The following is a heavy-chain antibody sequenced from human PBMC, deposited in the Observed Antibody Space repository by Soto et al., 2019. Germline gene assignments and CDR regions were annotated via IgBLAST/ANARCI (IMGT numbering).Heavy chain of an antibody. CDR3: ARDIYMVRRVMGWFDP. D-gene: IGHD3-10*01. V-gene: IGHV3-33*01. J-gene: IGHJ5*02. CDR2: IWYDGSNK. Sequence: QVQLVESGGGVVQPGRSLRLSCAASGFTFSSYAMHWVRQAPGKGLEWVAVIWYDGSNKYYADSVKGRFTISRDNSKNTLYLQMNSLRAEDTAVYYCARDIYMVRRVMGWFDPWGQGTLVTVST. CDR1: GFTFSSYA.